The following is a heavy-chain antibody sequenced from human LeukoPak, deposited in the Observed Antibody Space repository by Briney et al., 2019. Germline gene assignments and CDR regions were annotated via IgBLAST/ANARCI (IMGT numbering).Heavy chain of an antibody. Sequence: SETLSLTCTVSGYSISSGYFWGWIRQPPGKGLEWIGEINHSGSTNYNPSLKSRVTISVDTSKNQFSLKLSSVTAADTAVYYCARAHNWKYGTFDYWGQGTLVTVSS. CDR3: ARAHNWKYGTFDY. CDR2: INHSGST. D-gene: IGHD1-7*01. J-gene: IGHJ4*02. CDR1: GYSISSGYF. V-gene: IGHV4-38-2*02.